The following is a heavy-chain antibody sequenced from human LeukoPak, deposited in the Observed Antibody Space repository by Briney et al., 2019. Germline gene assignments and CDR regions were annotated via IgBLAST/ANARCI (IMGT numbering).Heavy chain of an antibody. CDR3: AKDIGSRCFPLLAPYYYYYGMDV. V-gene: IGHV3-9*01. D-gene: IGHD2-2*01. Sequence: PGGSLRLSCAASGFTFDDYAMHWVRQAPGKGLKWVSGISWNSGSIGYADSVKGRFTISRDNAKNSLYLQMNSLRAEDTALYYCAKDIGSRCFPLLAPYYYYYGMDVWGQGTTVTVSS. CDR1: GFTFDDYA. J-gene: IGHJ6*02. CDR2: ISWNSGSI.